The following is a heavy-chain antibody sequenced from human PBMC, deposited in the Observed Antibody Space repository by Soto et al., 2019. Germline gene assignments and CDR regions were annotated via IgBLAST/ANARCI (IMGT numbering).Heavy chain of an antibody. CDR1: GVSISSSSYY. V-gene: IGHV4-39*07. J-gene: IGHJ4*02. Sequence: SETLSLTCTVSGVSISSSSYYWGWIRQPPGKGLEWIGSIYYSGSTNYNPSLKNRVTISVDTSKNQLSLKLSSVTAADTAVYYCARCIAAVGPIGYWGQGTQVTVSS. D-gene: IGHD6-13*01. CDR2: IYYSGST. CDR3: ARCIAAVGPIGY.